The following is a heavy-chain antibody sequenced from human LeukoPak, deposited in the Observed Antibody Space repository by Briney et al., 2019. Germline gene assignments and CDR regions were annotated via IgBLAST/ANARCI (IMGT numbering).Heavy chain of an antibody. Sequence: GGSLRLSCAASGFTFSNYAMSWVRRAPGKGLEWVSAISGSGGGAYYADSVKGRFTISRDNSKNTLYLQMNSLRAEDTAVYYCAKPRLRWPQDRAFDIWGQGTMVTVSS. CDR1: GFTFSNYA. D-gene: IGHD4-23*01. J-gene: IGHJ3*02. CDR2: ISGSGGGA. CDR3: AKPRLRWPQDRAFDI. V-gene: IGHV3-23*01.